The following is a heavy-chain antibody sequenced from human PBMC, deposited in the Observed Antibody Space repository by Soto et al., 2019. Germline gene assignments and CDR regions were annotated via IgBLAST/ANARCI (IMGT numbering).Heavy chain of an antibody. D-gene: IGHD2-15*01. CDR3: ARDSPRYCSGGSCYSNGYYYYGMDV. Sequence: QVQLVQSGAEVKKPGSSVKVSCKASGGTFSSYAISWVRQAPGQGLEWMGGIIPIFGTANYAQKFQGRVTITAAESTSTAYMELSSLRSEDTAVYYCARDSPRYCSGGSCYSNGYYYYGMDVWGQGTTVTVSS. CDR1: GGTFSSYA. CDR2: IIPIFGTA. V-gene: IGHV1-69*01. J-gene: IGHJ6*02.